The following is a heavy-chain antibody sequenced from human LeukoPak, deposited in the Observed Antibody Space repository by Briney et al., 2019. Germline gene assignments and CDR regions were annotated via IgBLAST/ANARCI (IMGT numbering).Heavy chain of an antibody. V-gene: IGHV1-2*02. J-gene: IGHJ3*02. CDR3: AITSWATLNAFDI. Sequence: ASVKVSCKASGYTFIAKYMHWVRQAPGQGLEWMGWINPNSGGTNYAPEFQGRVIMTRDTSISTAYMEMRRLRSDDTAVYYCAITSWATLNAFDIGGQGTVVTVS. CDR1: GYTFIAKY. D-gene: IGHD5-12*01. CDR2: INPNSGGT.